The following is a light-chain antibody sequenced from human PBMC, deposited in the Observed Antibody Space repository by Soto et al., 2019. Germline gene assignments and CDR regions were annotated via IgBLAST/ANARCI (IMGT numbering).Light chain of an antibody. Sequence: QSALTQPASVSGSPGQSITISCTGTSSDVGSYNLVSWHQQHPGKAPKLMIYEGSKRPSGVSNRFSGSKSGNTASLTISGLQAEDEADYYCCSYAGSNPFLVLGGGTKLTVL. V-gene: IGLV2-23*01. CDR2: EGS. CDR1: SSDVGSYNL. CDR3: CSYAGSNPFLV. J-gene: IGLJ3*02.